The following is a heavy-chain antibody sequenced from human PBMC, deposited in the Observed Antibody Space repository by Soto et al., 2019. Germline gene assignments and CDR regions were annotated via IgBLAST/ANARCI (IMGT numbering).Heavy chain of an antibody. CDR3: ARDQSVAAAGTDFDY. V-gene: IGHV3-48*02. CDR1: GFTFSSYS. J-gene: IGHJ4*02. Sequence: GGSLRLSCAASGFTFSSYSMNWVRQAPGKGLEWVSYISSSSSTIYYADSVKGRFTISRDNAKNSLYLQINSLRDEDTAVYYCARDQSVAAAGTDFDYWGQGTLVTVSS. CDR2: ISSSSSTI. D-gene: IGHD6-13*01.